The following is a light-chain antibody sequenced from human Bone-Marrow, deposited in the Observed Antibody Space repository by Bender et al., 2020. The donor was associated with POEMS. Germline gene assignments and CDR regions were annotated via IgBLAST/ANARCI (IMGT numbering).Light chain of an antibody. V-gene: IGLV2-23*01. CDR2: EGS. CDR3: CSYAGTSTPVL. CDR1: SSDVGGYDL. J-gene: IGLJ2*01. Sequence: QSALTQPASVSGSPGQSITISCTGTSSDVGGYDLVSWYQQHPGKAPKLMIYEGSKRPSGVSDRFSGSKSGNTASLTISRLQAEDDADYYCCSYAGTSTPVLFGRGTKLTVL.